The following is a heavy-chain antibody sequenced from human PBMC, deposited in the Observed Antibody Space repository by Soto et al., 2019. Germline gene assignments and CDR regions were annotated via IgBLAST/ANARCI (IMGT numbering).Heavy chain of an antibody. V-gene: IGHV1-18*01. D-gene: IGHD1-1*01. J-gene: IGHJ4*02. CDR3: ARGRYGDY. CDR1: GYSFTTYG. CDR2: ISAHNGNT. Sequence: QVHLVQSGAEVKKPGASVKVSCKGSGYSFTTYGITWVRQAPGQGLEWMGWISAHNGNTNYAQKLQGRVTVTRDTSTSTAYMELRSLRSDDTAVYYCARGRYGDYWGQGALVTVSS.